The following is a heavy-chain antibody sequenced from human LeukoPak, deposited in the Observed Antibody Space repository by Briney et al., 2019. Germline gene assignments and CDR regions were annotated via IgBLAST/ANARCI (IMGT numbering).Heavy chain of an antibody. V-gene: IGHV3-21*01. D-gene: IGHD3-22*01. J-gene: IGHJ6*03. Sequence: NLGGSLRLSCAASGFTFSSYSMNWVRQAPGKGLEWVSSISSSSSYIYYADSVKGRFTISRDNAKNSLYLQMNSLRAEDTAVYYCARQKGGYYDSSGYYYYMDVWGKGTTVTVSS. CDR1: GFTFSSYS. CDR3: ARQKGGYYDSSGYYYYMDV. CDR2: ISSSSSYI.